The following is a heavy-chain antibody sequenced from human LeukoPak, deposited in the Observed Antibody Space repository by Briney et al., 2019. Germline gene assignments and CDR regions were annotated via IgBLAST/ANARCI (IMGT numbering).Heavy chain of an antibody. J-gene: IGHJ4*02. Sequence: SETLSLTCAVYGGSFSGYYWSWIRQPPGKGLEWIGEINHSGSTNYNPSLKSRVTISVDTSKNQFSLKLSSVTAADTAVYYCAREGGSYYGDYWGQGTLVTVSS. CDR1: GGSFSGYY. D-gene: IGHD1-26*01. CDR3: AREGGSYYGDY. V-gene: IGHV4-34*01. CDR2: INHSGST.